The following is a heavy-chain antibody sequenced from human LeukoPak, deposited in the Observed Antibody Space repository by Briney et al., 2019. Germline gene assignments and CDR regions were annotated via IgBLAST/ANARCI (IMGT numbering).Heavy chain of an antibody. CDR3: ARDRRYYGSGSSSPGFDP. V-gene: IGHV1-2*02. CDR2: INPNSGGT. CDR1: GYTFTGYY. J-gene: IGHJ5*02. Sequence: ASVKVSCKASGYTFTGYYMHWVRQAPGQGLEWMGWINPNSGGTNYAQKFQGRVTMTRDTSISTAYMELSRLRSDDTVVYYCARDRRYYGSGSSSPGFDPWGQGTLVTVSS. D-gene: IGHD3-10*01.